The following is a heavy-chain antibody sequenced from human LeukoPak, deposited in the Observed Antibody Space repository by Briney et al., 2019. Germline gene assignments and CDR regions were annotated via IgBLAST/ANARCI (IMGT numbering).Heavy chain of an antibody. D-gene: IGHD2-2*01. Sequence: GASVKVSCKASGYTFTDYYMHWMRQAPGQGLEWVGWINPNNGGTSYAQKLQGRVSMTRDTSITTAHMELSSLRSDDTAVYYCARGPSHGAFDIWGQGTMVTVSS. J-gene: IGHJ3*02. CDR2: INPNNGGT. CDR1: GYTFTDYY. CDR3: ARGPSHGAFDI. V-gene: IGHV1-2*02.